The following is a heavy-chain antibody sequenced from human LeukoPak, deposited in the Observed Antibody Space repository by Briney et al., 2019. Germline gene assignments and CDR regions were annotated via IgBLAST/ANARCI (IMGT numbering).Heavy chain of an antibody. V-gene: IGHV3-48*01. J-gene: IGHJ6*03. Sequence: GGSLRLSCAASGFTLSTYNMNWVRQAQGKGLEWISYITSSSSTLYSADSVKGRFTISRDNAKNSLYLQMNSLRAEDTAVYYCARISVYGTYPYYYYYMDVWGKGTTVTVSS. CDR3: ARISVYGTYPYYYYYMDV. CDR2: ITSSSSTL. CDR1: GFTLSTYN. D-gene: IGHD1-26*01.